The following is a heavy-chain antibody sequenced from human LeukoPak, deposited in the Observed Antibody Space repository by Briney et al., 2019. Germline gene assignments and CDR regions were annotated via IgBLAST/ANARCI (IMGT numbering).Heavy chain of an antibody. J-gene: IGHJ4*02. CDR3: ARDPKRGYSGSYVFLFDY. CDR1: GYTFTYYY. D-gene: IGHD1-26*01. V-gene: IGHV1-2*02. Sequence: GASVKVSCKASGYTFTYYYMHWVRQAPGQGREWMGWINPNSGDTNYAQKFQGRVTMTRDTSISTAYMELSSLRSEDTAVYYCARDPKRGYSGSYVFLFDYWGQGTLVTVSS. CDR2: INPNSGDT.